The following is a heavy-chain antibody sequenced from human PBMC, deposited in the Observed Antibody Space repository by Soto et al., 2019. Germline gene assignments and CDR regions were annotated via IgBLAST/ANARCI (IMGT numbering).Heavy chain of an antibody. CDR1: GGAISIGGYY. CDR2: IYYSGST. V-gene: IGHV4-31*11. J-gene: IGHJ4*02. CDR3: ARANGSGEGKTYYYGSGSYYTDY. Sequence: TLSLSCAVFGGAISIGGYYLSWIRQHPGKGLEWIGYIYYSGSTYYNPSLKSRVTISVDTSKNQFSLKLSSVTAEDTAVYYCARANGSGEGKTYYYGSGSYYTDYWGQGTLVTVSS. D-gene: IGHD3-10*01.